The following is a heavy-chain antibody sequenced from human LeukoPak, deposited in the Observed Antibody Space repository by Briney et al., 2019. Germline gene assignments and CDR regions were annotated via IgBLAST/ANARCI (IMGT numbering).Heavy chain of an antibody. Sequence: GGSLRLSCAASGFTFSSYSMSWVRQAPGKGLEWVSSITTSSTYISYADSVKGRFTISRDNAKNSLYLQMNSLRAEDTAVYYCARGKYSSGWFDYWGQGALVTVSS. V-gene: IGHV3-21*01. J-gene: IGHJ4*02. CDR3: ARGKYSSGWFDY. D-gene: IGHD6-19*01. CDR1: GFTFSSYS. CDR2: ITTSSTYI.